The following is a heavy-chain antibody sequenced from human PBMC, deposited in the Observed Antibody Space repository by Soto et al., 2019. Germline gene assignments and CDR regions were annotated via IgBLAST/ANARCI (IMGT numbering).Heavy chain of an antibody. Sequence: SETLSLTCAVYGGSFSGYYWSWIRQPPGKGLEWIGEINHSGSTNYNPSLKSRVTISVDTSKNQFSLKLSSVTAADTAVYYCARDSFWSGYAFDYWGQGTLVT. CDR1: GGSFSGYY. CDR2: INHSGST. J-gene: IGHJ4*02. D-gene: IGHD3-3*01. V-gene: IGHV4-34*01. CDR3: ARDSFWSGYAFDY.